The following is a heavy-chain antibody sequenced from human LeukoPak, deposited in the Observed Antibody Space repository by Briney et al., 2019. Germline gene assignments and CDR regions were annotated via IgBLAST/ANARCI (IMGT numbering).Heavy chain of an antibody. CDR2: ISWNSGNI. V-gene: IGHV3-9*01. CDR1: GFTFQDYA. D-gene: IGHD6-13*01. CDR3: VKDTGGGSSWYPFGAFDI. J-gene: IGHJ3*02. Sequence: AGRSLRLSCATSGFTFQDYALHWVRQSPGKGLEWVSGISWNSGNIVYADSVKGRFTISRAYAKISLHLQMNSLRAEATALYFCVKDTGGGSSWYPFGAFDIWGQGTMVTVSS.